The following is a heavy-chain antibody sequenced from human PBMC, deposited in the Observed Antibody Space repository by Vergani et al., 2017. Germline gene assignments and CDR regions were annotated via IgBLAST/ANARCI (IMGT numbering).Heavy chain of an antibody. CDR1: GFTFDDYA. CDR3: ACVAVAGTVDY. D-gene: IGHD6-19*01. Sequence: EVQLVESGGGVVQPGGSLRLSCAASGFTFDDYAMHWVRQAPGKGLEWVSLISGDGGSTNYADSVKGRFTISRDNSKNSLYLQMNSLRTEDTALYYCACVAVAGTVDYWGQGTLVTVSS. J-gene: IGHJ4*02. CDR2: ISGDGGST. V-gene: IGHV3-43*02.